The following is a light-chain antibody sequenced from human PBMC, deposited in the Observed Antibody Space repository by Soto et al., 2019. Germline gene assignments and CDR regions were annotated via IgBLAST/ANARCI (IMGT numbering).Light chain of an antibody. J-gene: IGKJ2*02. CDR2: VAS. CDR3: QHYNTRGT. Sequence: EIVMTQSPSTLSVSPGDRATLSCRASQSVSSNLSWYQQKPGQAPRLLIYVASTRPTGIPARFSGSGSGTESTLTISSLQSEDFAVYYCQHYNTRGTFGQGTKLEIK. CDR1: QSVSSN. V-gene: IGKV3-15*01.